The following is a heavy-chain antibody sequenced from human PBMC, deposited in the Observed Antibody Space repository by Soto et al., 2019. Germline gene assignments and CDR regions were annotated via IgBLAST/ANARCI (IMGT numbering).Heavy chain of an antibody. D-gene: IGHD3-10*01. CDR2: ISGAGDTT. Sequence: ESGGGLVQPGGSLRVSCAASGFTFSNYAMSWVRQAPGKGLEWVSSISGAGDTTYSADSVMGRFTISRDNSKNTLYLQMNSLRAEDTAIYYCAKDWGSVSYYSDHWGQGTLVTVSS. CDR1: GFTFSNYA. V-gene: IGHV3-23*01. CDR3: AKDWGSVSYYSDH. J-gene: IGHJ5*02.